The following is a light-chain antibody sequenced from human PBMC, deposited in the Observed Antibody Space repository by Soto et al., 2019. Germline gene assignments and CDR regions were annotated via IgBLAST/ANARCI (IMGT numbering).Light chain of an antibody. V-gene: IGKV1D-16*01. Sequence: DIQMTQSPSSLSASVGDRVTITCRASQFISNWLAWYQQKPETAPKSLIFGASTLQSGVPSRFSGSAFWTYFTLTINGLQPEDFATYFCQQYNSYPLTFGGGTKVDIK. CDR2: GAS. CDR3: QQYNSYPLT. CDR1: QFISNW. J-gene: IGKJ4*01.